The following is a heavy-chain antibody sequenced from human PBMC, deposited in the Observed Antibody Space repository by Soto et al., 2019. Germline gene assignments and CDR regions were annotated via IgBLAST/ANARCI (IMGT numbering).Heavy chain of an antibody. Sequence: IGQPACKGLKWIGYIYYSRSTNYKPSLKSRVTISVDTSKNKLALKLSSVTAADTAVYDGAIYCFFFQAEDGIRDL. V-gene: IGHV4-59*08. CDR2: IYYSRST. D-gene: IGHD2-15*01. CDR3: AIYCFFFQAEDGIRDL. J-gene: IGHJ2*01.